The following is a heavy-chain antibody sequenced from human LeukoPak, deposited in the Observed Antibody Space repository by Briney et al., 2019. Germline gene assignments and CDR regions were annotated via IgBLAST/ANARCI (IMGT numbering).Heavy chain of an antibody. Sequence: KPSETLSLTCAVSGASISSSNYYWGWVRQSPGKGLGWIGNIYSSGNTYYNASLKSRVTMYIDTSKSQFSLKLSSVTAADTAMYYWAKSNCYGLIDYWGQGTLVTVSS. D-gene: IGHD2-21*01. J-gene: IGHJ4*02. CDR2: IYSSGNT. CDR3: AKSNCYGLIDY. CDR1: GASISSSNYY. V-gene: IGHV4-39*01.